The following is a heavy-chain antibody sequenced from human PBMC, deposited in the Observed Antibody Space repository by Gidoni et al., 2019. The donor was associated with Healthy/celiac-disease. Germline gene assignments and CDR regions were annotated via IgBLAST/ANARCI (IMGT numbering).Heavy chain of an antibody. CDR1: GDSFSRNSAA. Sequence: VQLPQSGPGLVKPSQTLSLPCAISGDSFSRNSAAWNWIRQSPSRGLEWLGRTYYRSKGYKDYAVSVKSRITINPDTSKNQFSLQLNSVTPEDTAVYYCAREDILTGYRTWDYWGQGTLVTVSS. CDR2: TYYRSKGYK. V-gene: IGHV6-1*01. CDR3: AREDILTGYRTWDY. D-gene: IGHD3-9*01. J-gene: IGHJ4*02.